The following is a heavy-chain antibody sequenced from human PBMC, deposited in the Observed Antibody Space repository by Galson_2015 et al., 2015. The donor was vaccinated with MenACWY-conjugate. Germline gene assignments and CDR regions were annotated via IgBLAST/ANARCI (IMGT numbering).Heavy chain of an antibody. CDR3: ARGYRPVILRSPNYFDY. J-gene: IGHJ4*02. V-gene: IGHV1-18*01. D-gene: IGHD3-9*01. CDR2: ISAYNGNT. Sequence: SVKVSCKASGYTFTSYGISWVRQAPGQGLEWMGWISAYNGNTNYAQKLQGRVTMTTDTSTRIAYMELRSLRSDDTAVYYCARGYRPVILRSPNYFDYWGQGTLVTVSS. CDR1: GYTFTSYG.